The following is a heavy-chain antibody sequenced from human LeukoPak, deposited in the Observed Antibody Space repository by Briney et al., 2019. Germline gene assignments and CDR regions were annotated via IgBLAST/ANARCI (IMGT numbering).Heavy chain of an antibody. CDR1: GFTFSSYT. Sequence: GGSLRLSCAASGFTFSSYTMHWVRQAPGKGLEWVSAISGSGGSTYYADSVKGRFTISRDNSKNTLYLQMNSLRAEDTAVYYCAKGLMSGSYFDYWGQGTLVTVSS. V-gene: IGHV3-23*01. CDR2: ISGSGGST. CDR3: AKGLMSGSYFDY. D-gene: IGHD1-26*01. J-gene: IGHJ4*02.